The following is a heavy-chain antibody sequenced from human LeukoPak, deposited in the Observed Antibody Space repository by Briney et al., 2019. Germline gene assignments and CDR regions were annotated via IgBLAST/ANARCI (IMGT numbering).Heavy chain of an antibody. J-gene: IGHJ4*02. CDR2: ISYDGSNK. V-gene: IGHV3-30*18. Sequence: GGSLRLSCAASGFTFSSYGMHWVRQAPGKGLEWVAVISYDGSNKYYADSVKGRFTISRDNSKNTLYLQMNSLRPEDTAVYYCAKDQGYSYGYVSYWGQGTLVTVSS. CDR3: AKDQGYSYGYVSY. D-gene: IGHD5-18*01. CDR1: GFTFSSYG.